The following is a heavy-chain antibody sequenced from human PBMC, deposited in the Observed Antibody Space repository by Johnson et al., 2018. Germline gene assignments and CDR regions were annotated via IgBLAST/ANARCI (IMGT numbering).Heavy chain of an antibody. V-gene: IGHV1-69*13. J-gene: IGHJ6*02. Sequence: QVQLVQSGAEVKKPGASVKVSCKASGYTFTSYDINWVRQATGQGLEWMGGIIPIFGTANYAQKFQGRVTITADESTSTAYMELSSLRSEDTAVYYCARESYCSGGSCPQGYYGMDVWGQGTTVTVSS. D-gene: IGHD2-15*01. CDR2: IIPIFGTA. CDR1: GYTFTSYD. CDR3: ARESYCSGGSCPQGYYGMDV.